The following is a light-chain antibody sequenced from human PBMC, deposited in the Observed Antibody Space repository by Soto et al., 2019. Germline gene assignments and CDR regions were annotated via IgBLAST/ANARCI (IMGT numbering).Light chain of an antibody. CDR3: QHYNTRSIA. V-gene: IGKV1-5*01. Sequence: DIQMIQSPATLCASVGDRITITCRASENIFKYVAWYQQTSGSAPNLLIYAASDLESGVPSRFSGSGSGTEFSLTIDNLQPNDSATYYCQHYNTRSIAFGGGTKVDVK. J-gene: IGKJ4*01. CDR2: AAS. CDR1: ENIFKY.